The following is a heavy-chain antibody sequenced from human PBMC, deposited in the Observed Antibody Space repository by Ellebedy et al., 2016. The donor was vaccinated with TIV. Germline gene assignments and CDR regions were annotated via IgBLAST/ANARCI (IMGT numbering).Heavy chain of an antibody. CDR3: ARSSGGHPRDYDS. CDR1: GYTFSSYW. J-gene: IGHJ4*02. CDR2: IYPGDSET. D-gene: IGHD6-19*01. Sequence: GESLKISCTGSGYTFSSYWIVWVRQMPGKGLEWMGLIYPGDSETRYSPSFQGQVTISADRSISTAYLQWGSLKASDTATYYCARSSGGHPRDYDSWGQGTLVTVSS. V-gene: IGHV5-51*01.